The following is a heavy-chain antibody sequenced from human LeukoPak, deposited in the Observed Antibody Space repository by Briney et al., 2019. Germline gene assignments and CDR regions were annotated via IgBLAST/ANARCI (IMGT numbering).Heavy chain of an antibody. CDR2: IYTSGST. V-gene: IGHV4-61*02. CDR1: GGSISSGSYY. D-gene: IGHD2-2*01. CDR3: ARDIVVVPAAIGGQYNWFDP. Sequence: TLSLTCTVSGGSISSGSYYWSWIRQPAGKGLEWIGRIYTSGSTNYNPSLKSRVTISVDTSKNQFSLKLSSVTAADTAVYYCARDIVVVPAAIGGQYNWFDPWGQGTLVTVSS. J-gene: IGHJ5*02.